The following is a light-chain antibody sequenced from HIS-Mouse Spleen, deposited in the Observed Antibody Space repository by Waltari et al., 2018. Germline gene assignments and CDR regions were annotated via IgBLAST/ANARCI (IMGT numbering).Light chain of an antibody. CDR2: DDS. V-gene: IGLV3-21*02. CDR1: NLGSKR. Sequence: SYVLTQPPSVSVAPGQTARITCGGNNLGSKRVHWYQQKPGQAPVLVVHDDSDRPPGIPERFSGSNSGNPATLTISRVEAGDEADYYCQVWDSSSDHPVVFGGGTKLTVL. J-gene: IGLJ2*01. CDR3: QVWDSSSDHPVV.